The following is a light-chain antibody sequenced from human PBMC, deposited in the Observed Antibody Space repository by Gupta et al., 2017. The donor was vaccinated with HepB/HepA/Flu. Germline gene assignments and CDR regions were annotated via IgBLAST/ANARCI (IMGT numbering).Light chain of an antibody. CDR3: ATWDDSLNGPV. Sequence: QSVLTQPPSASGTPGQRVTISCSGSSSSIGSNTVNWYQQLPGTAPKLLIYNNNQRPPGVPDRFSGSRSGTSASLAISGLQYEDEADYYCATWDDSLNGPVFGGGTKLTVL. V-gene: IGLV1-44*01. CDR1: SSSIGSNT. CDR2: NNN. J-gene: IGLJ2*01.